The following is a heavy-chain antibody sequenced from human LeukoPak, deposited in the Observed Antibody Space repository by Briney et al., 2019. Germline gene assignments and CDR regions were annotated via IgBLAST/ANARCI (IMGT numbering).Heavy chain of an antibody. D-gene: IGHD4-23*01. CDR1: GGTFSSYA. CDR3: YGGSHFDS. V-gene: IGHV1-69*04. Sequence: AVKVSCKASGGTFSSYAISWVRQAPGQGVEWMGRIIPILGIANYAQKFQGRVTITADKSTSTAYMELSSLRSEDTAVYYCYGGSHFDSWGQGPLVTVSS. J-gene: IGHJ4*02. CDR2: IIPILGIA.